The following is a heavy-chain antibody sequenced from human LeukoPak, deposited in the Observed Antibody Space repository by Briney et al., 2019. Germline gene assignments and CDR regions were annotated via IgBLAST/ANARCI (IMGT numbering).Heavy chain of an antibody. V-gene: IGHV1-2*02. J-gene: IGHJ4*02. D-gene: IGHD1-26*01. CDR3: ARDRGVGATYDY. CDR2: INPNSGVT. CDR1: GYTFTGYY. Sequence: ASVKVCCKASGYTFTGYYMHWVRQAPGQGLEWMGWINPNSGVTNYAQKFQGRVTMTRDTSISTAYMELSRLRSDDTAVYYCARDRGVGATYDYWGQGTLVTVSS.